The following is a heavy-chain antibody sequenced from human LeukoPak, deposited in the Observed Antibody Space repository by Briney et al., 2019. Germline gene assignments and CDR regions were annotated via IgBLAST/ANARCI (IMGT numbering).Heavy chain of an antibody. CDR1: GYSFINHW. D-gene: IGHD2-15*01. CDR2: IYPGDSES. J-gene: IGHJ4*02. Sequence: GESLKISCQASGYSFINHWIGWVRQMPGEGLEWMGIIYPGDSESRYSPSFQGQVTISADKSITTAYLQWNSLKASDTAMYYCVRDSGVSSLYNFDYWGQGTLVTVSS. CDR3: VRDSGVSSLYNFDY. V-gene: IGHV5-51*01.